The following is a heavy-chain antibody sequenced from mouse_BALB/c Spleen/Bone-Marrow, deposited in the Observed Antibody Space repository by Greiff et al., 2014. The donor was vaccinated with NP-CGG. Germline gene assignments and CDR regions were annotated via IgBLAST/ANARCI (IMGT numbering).Heavy chain of an antibody. CDR1: GFNIKDYY. J-gene: IGHJ3*01. V-gene: IGHV14-1*02. CDR2: IDPENGNT. D-gene: IGHD3-2*01. CDR3: ARWDSSGYVGFAY. Sequence: VQLKQSGAELVRPGALVKLSCKASGFNIKDYYMHWVKQRPEQGLEWIGWIDPENGNTIYDPKFQGKASITPDTSSNTACLQLSSLTSEDTAVYYCARWDSSGYVGFAYWGQGTLVTVSA.